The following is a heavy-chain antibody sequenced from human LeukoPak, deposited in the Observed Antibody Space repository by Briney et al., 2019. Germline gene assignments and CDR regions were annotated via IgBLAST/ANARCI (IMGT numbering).Heavy chain of an antibody. J-gene: IGHJ4*02. V-gene: IGHV3-15*01. Sequence: GGSLRLSCAASGFTFRNAWMSWVRQARGKGLEWGVRIKSKTDGGTTDYAAPVKGRFTISRDDSKNPLYLQMNSLKTEDTAVYYCTTDEESSGLYSFDYWGQGTLVTVSS. D-gene: IGHD3-3*01. CDR1: GFTFRNAW. CDR3: TTDEESSGLYSFDY. CDR2: IKSKTDGGTT.